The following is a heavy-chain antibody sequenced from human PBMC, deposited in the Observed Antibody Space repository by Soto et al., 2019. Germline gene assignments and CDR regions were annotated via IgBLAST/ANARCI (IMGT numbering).Heavy chain of an antibody. Sequence: QVQLQESGPGLVKPSGTLSLTCAVSGGSISTSNWWSWVRQPPGKGLEWIGEVYRTGSTNYNPSLASRLTRSVDQSKNQFSLKLTSVTAADTAVYYCARARATIAAAAIFDCWGQGTLVTVSS. J-gene: IGHJ4*02. CDR2: VYRTGST. V-gene: IGHV4-4*02. D-gene: IGHD6-13*01. CDR1: GGSISTSNW. CDR3: ARARATIAAAAIFDC.